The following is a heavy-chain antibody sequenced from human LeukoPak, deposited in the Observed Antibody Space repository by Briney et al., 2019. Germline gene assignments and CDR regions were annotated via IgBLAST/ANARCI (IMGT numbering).Heavy chain of an antibody. D-gene: IGHD1-7*01. J-gene: IGHJ4*02. CDR1: GYTLTELS. V-gene: IGHV1-24*01. Sequence: ASVKVSCKVSGYTLTELSMHWVRQAPGKGLEWMGGFDPEDGETIYAQKLQGRVTMTTDTSTSTAYMELRSLRSDDTAVYYCARGNWNWVQVDFDYWGQGTLVTVSS. CDR2: FDPEDGET. CDR3: ARGNWNWVQVDFDY.